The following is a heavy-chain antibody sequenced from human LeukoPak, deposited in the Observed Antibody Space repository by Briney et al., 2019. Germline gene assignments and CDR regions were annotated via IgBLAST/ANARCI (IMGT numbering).Heavy chain of an antibody. V-gene: IGHV3-23*01. CDR2: ISGSSGST. Sequence: PGGSLRPSCAASGFTFSSYGMSWVRQAPGKGLEWVSAISGSSGSTYYADSVKGRFTISRDNSRNTLYLQMNSLRAEDTAVYYCAKLGYCGGDCYYFDYWGQGTLVTVSS. CDR1: GFTFSSYG. CDR3: AKLGYCGGDCYYFDY. J-gene: IGHJ4*02. D-gene: IGHD2-21*02.